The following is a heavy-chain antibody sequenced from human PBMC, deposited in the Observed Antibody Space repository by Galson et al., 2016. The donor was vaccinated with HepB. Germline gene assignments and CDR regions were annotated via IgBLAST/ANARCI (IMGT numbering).Heavy chain of an antibody. CDR3: AREGGYCSGGSGRFFDY. J-gene: IGHJ4*02. V-gene: IGHV3-21*06. CDR1: GFTFSNYS. CDR2: ISSSSYI. Sequence: SLRLSCAASGFTFSNYSVNWVRQAPGKGLEWVSSISSSSYIYYADSAKGRFTISRDNAKNSLYLQMNSLRAEDTAVYYCAREGGYCSGGSGRFFDYWGQGTLVTVSS. D-gene: IGHD2-15*01.